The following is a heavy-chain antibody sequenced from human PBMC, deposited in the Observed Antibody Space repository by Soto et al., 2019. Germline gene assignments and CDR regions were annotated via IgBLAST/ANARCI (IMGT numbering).Heavy chain of an antibody. J-gene: IGHJ5*02. Sequence: GASVKGSCKASGYTFTSYGISWVLQAPGQGLEWMGWISAYNGNINYAQKLQGRVTMTTDTSTSTAYMELRSLRSDDTAVYYCARVDRNYDFWSGYQYNNWFDPWGQGTLVTVSS. CDR2: ISAYNGNI. CDR3: ARVDRNYDFWSGYQYNNWFDP. V-gene: IGHV1-18*01. CDR1: GYTFTSYG. D-gene: IGHD3-3*01.